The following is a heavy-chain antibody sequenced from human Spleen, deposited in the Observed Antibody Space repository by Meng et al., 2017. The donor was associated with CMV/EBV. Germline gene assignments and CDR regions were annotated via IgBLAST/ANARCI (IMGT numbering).Heavy chain of an antibody. J-gene: IGHJ5*02. CDR3: ARARDDCSSTSCYNRIAWFDP. CDR2: INPSGGST. Sequence: ASVKVSCKASGYTFTSYYMHWVRQAPGQGLEWMGIINPSGGSTSYAQKFQGRVTMTRDTSTSTVYMELSSLRSEDTAVYYCARARDDCSSTSCYNRIAWFDPWGQGTLVTVSS. CDR1: GYTFTSYY. D-gene: IGHD2-2*02. V-gene: IGHV1-46*01.